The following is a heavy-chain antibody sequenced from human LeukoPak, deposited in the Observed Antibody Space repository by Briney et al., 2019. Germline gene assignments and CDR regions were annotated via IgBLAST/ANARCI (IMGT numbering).Heavy chain of an antibody. CDR1: GYTFTSYG. CDR3: ARDLHYYDSSGYYWSY. V-gene: IGHV1-18*01. J-gene: IGHJ4*02. D-gene: IGHD3-22*01. CDR2: ISAYNGNT. Sequence: GASVKVSCKASGYTFTSYGISWVRQAPGQGLEWMGWISAYNGNTNYAQKLQGRVTMTTDTSTSTAYMELRSLRSDDTAVYYCARDLHYYDSSGYYWSYWGQGTLVTVSS.